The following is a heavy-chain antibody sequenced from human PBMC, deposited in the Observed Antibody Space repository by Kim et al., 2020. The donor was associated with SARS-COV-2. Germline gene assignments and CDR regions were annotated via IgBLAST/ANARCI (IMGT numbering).Heavy chain of an antibody. Sequence: GGSLRLSCAASGFTFSSYAMHWVRQAPGKGLEWVAVISYDGSNKYYADSVKGRFTISRDNSKNTLYLQMNSLRAEDTAVYYCARGGRSPWLQSVRCFDYWGQGTLVTVSS. CDR2: ISYDGSNK. V-gene: IGHV3-30*04. CDR3: ARGGRSPWLQSVRCFDY. J-gene: IGHJ4*02. D-gene: IGHD5-12*01. CDR1: GFTFSSYA.